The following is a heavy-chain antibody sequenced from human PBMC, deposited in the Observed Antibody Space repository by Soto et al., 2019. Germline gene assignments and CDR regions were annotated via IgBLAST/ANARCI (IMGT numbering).Heavy chain of an antibody. CDR3: ARIGTYYYDSSGYPDAFDI. CDR1: GYSFPSYW. J-gene: IGHJ3*02. D-gene: IGHD3-22*01. V-gene: IGHV5-51*01. Sequence: GEYLKISCKGSGYSFPSYWIGWVRQMPGKGLEWMGIIYPGDSDTRYSPSFQGQVTISADKSISTAYLQWSSLKASDTAMYYCARIGTYYYDSSGYPDAFDIWGQGTMVTVSS. CDR2: IYPGDSDT.